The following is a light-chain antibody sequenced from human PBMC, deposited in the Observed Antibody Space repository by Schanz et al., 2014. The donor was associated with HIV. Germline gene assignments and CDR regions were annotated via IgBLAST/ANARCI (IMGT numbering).Light chain of an antibody. CDR2: DVS. Sequence: QSALTQPASVSGSPGQSISISCTGTSGDVGSYNYVSWYQQHPGKAPKLMIYDVSNRPSGVSNRFSGSKSGNTASLTISGLQAEDEADYYCCSYAGSSTFRVFGGGTKLTVL. CDR1: SGDVGSYNY. V-gene: IGLV2-23*02. J-gene: IGLJ3*02. CDR3: CSYAGSSTFRV.